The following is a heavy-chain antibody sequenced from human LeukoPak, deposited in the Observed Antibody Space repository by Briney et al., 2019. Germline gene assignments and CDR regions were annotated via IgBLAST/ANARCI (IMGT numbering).Heavy chain of an antibody. V-gene: IGHV3-21*01. D-gene: IGHD4-23*01. CDR1: GFTFTRNS. J-gene: IGHJ4*02. Sequence: GGSLRLSCAASGFTFTRNSMNWVRQAPGKGLEWVSSISSASSYIYYADSVKGRFTISRDNAKNSLYLQMNSLRAEDTAVYYCARDPDYGGNSFVFDYWSQGTLVTVSS. CDR3: ARDPDYGGNSFVFDY. CDR2: ISSASSYI.